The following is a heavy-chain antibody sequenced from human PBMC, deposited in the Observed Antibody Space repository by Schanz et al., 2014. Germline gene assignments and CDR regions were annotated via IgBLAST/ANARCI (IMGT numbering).Heavy chain of an antibody. CDR2: IIPVLAIA. J-gene: IGHJ6*02. V-gene: IGHV1-69*02. CDR3: TTQQLGSHYLYGMDV. Sequence: QVQLVQSGAEVKKPGSPVKVSCKASGGTFSSYTISWIRQAPGQGLEWMGRIIPVLAIADYAQKFQGRVTITADKSTSTASMELSSLRSEDTAVYYCTTQQLGSHYLYGMDVWGQGTTVTVS. CDR1: GGTFSSYT. D-gene: IGHD6-13*01.